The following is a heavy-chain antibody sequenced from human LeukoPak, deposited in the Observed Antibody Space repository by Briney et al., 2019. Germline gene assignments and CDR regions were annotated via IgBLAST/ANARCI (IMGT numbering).Heavy chain of an antibody. Sequence: GESLKISCKGSGYSFPSYWIGWVRQMPGKGLEWMGIIYPDDSDTRYSPSFQGQVTITADKSISTAYLQWSSLKASDNAMYYCARQRRSSGWPNDYWGQGTLVTVSS. CDR1: GYSFPSYW. D-gene: IGHD6-19*01. CDR3: ARQRRSSGWPNDY. V-gene: IGHV5-51*01. J-gene: IGHJ4*02. CDR2: IYPDDSDT.